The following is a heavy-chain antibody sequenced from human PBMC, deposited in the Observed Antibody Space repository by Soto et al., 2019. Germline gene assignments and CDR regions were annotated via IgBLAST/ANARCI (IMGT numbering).Heavy chain of an antibody. CDR1: GFIFSGFA. CDR3: AKKRGATGNWSFEV. V-gene: IGHV3-23*01. D-gene: IGHD1-26*01. CDR2: ISNSGDT. Sequence: VQLLESGGGLAQPGGSLRLSCAASGFIFSGFAMTWVRQAPGKGLEWVSTISNSGDTYYTDSVKGWFTISRDNSKSTLFLQMNSLGAGDTAAYYCAKKRGATGNWSFEVWGRGTRVIVSS. J-gene: IGHJ2*01.